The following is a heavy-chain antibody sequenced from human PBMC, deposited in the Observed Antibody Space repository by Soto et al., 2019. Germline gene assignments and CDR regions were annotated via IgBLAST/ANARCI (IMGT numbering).Heavy chain of an antibody. J-gene: IGHJ4*02. Sequence: SQTLSLTCAISGDSVSRTSGTGNWIRQSPSRGLEWLGRTYYRSKWYNDNAVSVKSRITINPDTSKKQFSLQLNSVTPEETAVYDCARDRLGMGGSDYWGQGTLVTVSS. CDR1: GDSVSRTSGT. CDR3: ARDRLGMGGSDY. V-gene: IGHV6-1*01. D-gene: IGHD3-16*01. CDR2: TYYRSKWYN.